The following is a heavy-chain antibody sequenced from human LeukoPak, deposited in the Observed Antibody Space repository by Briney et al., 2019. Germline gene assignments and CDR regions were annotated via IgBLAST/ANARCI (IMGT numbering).Heavy chain of an antibody. D-gene: IGHD3-22*01. Sequence: SVKVSCKASGGTFSSYAISWVRQAPGQGLEWMGGIIPIFGTASYAQKFQGRVTITTDESTSTAYMELSSLRSEDTAVYYCARGGTNYYDSSGYYPPTHWFDPWGQGTLVTVSS. V-gene: IGHV1-69*05. CDR1: GGTFSSYA. CDR3: ARGGTNYYDSSGYYPPTHWFDP. J-gene: IGHJ5*02. CDR2: IIPIFGTA.